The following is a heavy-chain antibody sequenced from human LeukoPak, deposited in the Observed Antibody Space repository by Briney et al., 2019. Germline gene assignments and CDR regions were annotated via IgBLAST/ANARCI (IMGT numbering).Heavy chain of an antibody. V-gene: IGHV3-30-3*01. CDR3: VRERSWRPFDI. CDR1: GFTFSSYA. D-gene: IGHD6-13*01. Sequence: GGSLRLSCAASGFTFSSYAIHWVRQVPGKGLEWVSLISYDGSNKYYADSVKGRFTISRDNSKNTLYLQMNSLRAEDTAVYYCVRERSWRPFDIWGQGTMVTVSS. CDR2: ISYDGSNK. J-gene: IGHJ3*02.